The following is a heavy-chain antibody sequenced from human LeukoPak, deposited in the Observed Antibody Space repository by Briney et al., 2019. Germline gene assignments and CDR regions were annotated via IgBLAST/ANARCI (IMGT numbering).Heavy chain of an antibody. Sequence: GASVKVSCKASGYTFTNYGISWVRQAPGQGLEWMGWISGYNDDTNSAQKFQGRVTMTTDTSTSTTYMELRRLRSDDTAVYYCARNTSFCGHDYWGQGTLVIVSS. CDR2: ISGYNDDT. J-gene: IGHJ4*02. CDR3: ARNTSFCGHDY. D-gene: IGHD3-16*02. CDR1: GYTFTNYG. V-gene: IGHV1-18*01.